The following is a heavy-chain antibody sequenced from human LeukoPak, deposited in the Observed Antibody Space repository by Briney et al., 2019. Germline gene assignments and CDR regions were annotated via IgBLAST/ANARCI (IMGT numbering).Heavy chain of an antibody. CDR1: GGSFSGYY. CDR2: INHSGST. V-gene: IGHV4-34*01. J-gene: IGHJ4*02. D-gene: IGHD3-22*01. CDR3: ASRYDPSYYDSSGYYF. Sequence: SKTLSLTCAVYGGSFSGYYWSWIRQPPGEGLEWIGEINHSGSTNYNPSLKSRVTVSVDTSKNQFSLKLSSVTAAGTAVYYCASRYDPSYYDSSGYYFLGQGTLVTVSS.